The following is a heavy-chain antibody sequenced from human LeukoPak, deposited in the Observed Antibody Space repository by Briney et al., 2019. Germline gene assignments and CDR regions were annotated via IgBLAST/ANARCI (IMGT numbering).Heavy chain of an antibody. CDR2: ISSSSSYI. D-gene: IGHD5-24*01. V-gene: IGHV3-21*01. CDR1: GFTFSSYS. CDR3: AESSNRDGYNNAAGY. Sequence: GGSLRLSCAASGFTFSSYSMNWVHQAPGKGLEWVSSISSSSSYIYYADSVKGRFTISRDNAKNSLYLQMNSLRAEDTAVYYCAESSNRDGYNNAAGYWGQGTLVTVSS. J-gene: IGHJ4*02.